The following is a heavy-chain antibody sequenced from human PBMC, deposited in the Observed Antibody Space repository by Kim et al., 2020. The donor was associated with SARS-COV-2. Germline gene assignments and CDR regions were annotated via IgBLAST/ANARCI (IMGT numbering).Heavy chain of an antibody. D-gene: IGHD7-27*01. V-gene: IGHV6-1*01. CDR3: ARQMSGRFDF. J-gene: IGHJ4*02. CDR2: TYFRSKWST. Sequence: SQTLSLTCAVSGYSVSSYTASWNWIRQSPSRGLEWLGRTYFRSKWSTNYAVSVQSRININADTSTNQSSLQLNSVTPEDTALYYCARQMSGRFDFWGQGTLVTVSS. CDR1: GYSVSSYTAS.